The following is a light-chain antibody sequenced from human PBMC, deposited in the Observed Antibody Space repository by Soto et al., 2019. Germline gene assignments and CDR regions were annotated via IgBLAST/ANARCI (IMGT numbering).Light chain of an antibody. CDR2: DTS. J-gene: IGKJ5*01. CDR1: QSVASNS. V-gene: IGKV3-20*01. Sequence: TVLTQSPGTLPLSPGERATLSCRASQSVASNSLAWFQQKPGQAPRLLIYDTSTRATGIPDRLSGSGSGTDFTLTISRLEPEDFAVYYCQQYDKSPPISFGQGTRLEIK. CDR3: QQYDKSPPIS.